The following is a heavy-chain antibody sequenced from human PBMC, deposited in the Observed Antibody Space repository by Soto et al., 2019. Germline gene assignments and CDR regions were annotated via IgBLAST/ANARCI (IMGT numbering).Heavy chain of an antibody. CDR1: PGAIRLYY. V-gene: IGHV4-59*01. Sequence: TLSDTCTISPGAIRLYYWSWIRQPPRKVLECIRYIYYSGSTNYNHPLKRRVTISVDTSKTQFSLKLSSVTAADTTVYYCAGSPMTTLNHSSSTDIDAWGQGNTLTVSS. D-gene: IGHD4-17*01. J-gene: IGHJ6*02. CDR3: AGSPMTTLNHSSSTDIDA. CDR2: IYYSGST.